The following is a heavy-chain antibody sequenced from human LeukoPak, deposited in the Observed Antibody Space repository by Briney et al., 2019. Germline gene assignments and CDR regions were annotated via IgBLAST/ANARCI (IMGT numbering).Heavy chain of an antibody. J-gene: IGHJ4*02. CDR2: IYPGDSDT. D-gene: IGHD6-13*01. CDR1: GYSFTSYW. V-gene: IGHV5-51*01. Sequence: GASLKISCTGSGYSFTSYWSGWVRQMPGKGLEWMGIIYPGDSDTRYSPSFQGQVTISADKSISTAYLQWSSLKASDTAMYYCARSQQQLAYYFDYWGQGTLVTVSS. CDR3: ARSQQQLAYYFDY.